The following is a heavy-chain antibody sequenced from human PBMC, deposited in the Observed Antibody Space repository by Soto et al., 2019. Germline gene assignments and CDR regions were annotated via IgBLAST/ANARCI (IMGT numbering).Heavy chain of an antibody. J-gene: IGHJ6*02. CDR1: GGTFSSYT. D-gene: IGHD1-20*01. CDR2: IIPILGIA. Sequence: QVQLVQSGAEVKKPGSSVKVSCKASGGTFSSYTISWVRQAPGQGLEWMGRIIPILGIANYAQKFQGRVTITXXKXTXTAYMELSSLRSEDTAVYYCARARAYNCNDRFGMDVWGQGTTVTVSS. CDR3: ARARAYNCNDRFGMDV. V-gene: IGHV1-69*02.